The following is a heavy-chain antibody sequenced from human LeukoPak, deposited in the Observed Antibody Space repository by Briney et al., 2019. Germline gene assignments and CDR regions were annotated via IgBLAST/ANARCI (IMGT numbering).Heavy chain of an antibody. V-gene: IGHV1-18*01. D-gene: IGHD6-19*01. Sequence: GASVKVSCXASGYTFTSYGISWVRQAPGQGLEWMGWISAYNGNTNYAQKLQGRVTMTTDTSTSTAYMELRSLRSDDTAVYYCASFGSVAGTQRRQPSYAFDIWGQGTMVTVSS. CDR1: GYTFTSYG. J-gene: IGHJ3*02. CDR2: ISAYNGNT. CDR3: ASFGSVAGTQRRQPSYAFDI.